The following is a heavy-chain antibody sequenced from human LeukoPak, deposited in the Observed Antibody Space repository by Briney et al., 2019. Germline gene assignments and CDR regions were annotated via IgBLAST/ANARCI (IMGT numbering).Heavy chain of an antibody. D-gene: IGHD6-13*01. Sequence: GGSLRLSCATAGFTFSSHWMHWVRQGPGKGLVWVSRINTDGSTTSYADSVKGRFTISRDNAKNTLYLQMNGLRAEDTAVYYCARVIIAATGIDYWGQGTLVTVSS. CDR3: ARVIIAATGIDY. CDR2: INTDGSTT. CDR1: GFTFSSHW. V-gene: IGHV3-74*01. J-gene: IGHJ4*02.